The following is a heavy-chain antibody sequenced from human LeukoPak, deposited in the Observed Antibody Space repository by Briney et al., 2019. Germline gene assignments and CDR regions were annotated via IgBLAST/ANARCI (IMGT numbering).Heavy chain of an antibody. D-gene: IGHD5/OR15-5a*01. Sequence: GGSLRLSCAAAGFTVSNNHMNWVRQAPGKGLECVSVLNNDGSTYYADSVKGRFTTSRDSSKNTVYLQMNSLRAEDTAVYYCAGAGGYSVYGSQGTLVTVSS. CDR1: GFTVSNNH. CDR3: AGAGGYSVY. V-gene: IGHV3-66*01. CDR2: LNNDGST. J-gene: IGHJ4*02.